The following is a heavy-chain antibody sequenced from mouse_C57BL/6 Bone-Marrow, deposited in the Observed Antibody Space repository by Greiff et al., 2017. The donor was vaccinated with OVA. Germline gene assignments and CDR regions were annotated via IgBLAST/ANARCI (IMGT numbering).Heavy chain of an antibody. V-gene: IGHV1-61*01. CDR1: GYTFTSYW. Sequence: VQLQQPGAELVRPGSSVKLSCKASGYTFTSYWMDWVKQRPGKGLEWIGNIYPSDSETHYNQKFKDKATLTVDKSSSTAYMQLSSLTSEDSAVYYCASSSSGYVDYWGQGTTLTVSS. J-gene: IGHJ2*01. CDR2: IYPSDSET. D-gene: IGHD3-2*02. CDR3: ASSSSGYVDY.